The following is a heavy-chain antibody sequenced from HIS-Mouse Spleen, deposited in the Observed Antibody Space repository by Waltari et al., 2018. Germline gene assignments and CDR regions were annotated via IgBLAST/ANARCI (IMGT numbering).Heavy chain of an antibody. CDR2: IDYCGIR. CDR3: ADEVPYYSSWYDWYVGL. Sequence: QLQLQESGPGLVKPSEALSLTCTVSGGSLSSSSYFWRWTRQPPGKGLEWIRGIDYCGIRYYNPTPNSRDTRSVDTSMTPSPVKLRCVSSAGTAVYYCADEVPYYSSWYDWYVGLWCRGALGTVSS. J-gene: IGHJ2*01. CDR1: GGSLSSSSYF. D-gene: IGHD6-13*01. V-gene: IGHV4-39*07.